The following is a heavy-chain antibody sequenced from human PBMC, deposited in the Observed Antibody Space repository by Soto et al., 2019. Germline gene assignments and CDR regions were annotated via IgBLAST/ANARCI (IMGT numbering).Heavy chain of an antibody. CDR3: ARGGGVGVAGSAAFDM. CDR2: LNPATGAA. Sequence: QLHLVQSGAVVKKPGASVTVSCSASGYPVTAYYMHWVRQAPGRGLEWMGGLNPATGAAKYTQTFQGRVTMTRATSTSTVFMELSGLTSWDTAVFYCARGGGVGVAGSAAFDMWGQGTLVTVSS. J-gene: IGHJ3*02. CDR1: GYPVTAYY. V-gene: IGHV1-2*02. D-gene: IGHD3-3*01.